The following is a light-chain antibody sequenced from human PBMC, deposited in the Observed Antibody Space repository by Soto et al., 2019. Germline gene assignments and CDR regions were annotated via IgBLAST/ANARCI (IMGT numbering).Light chain of an antibody. Sequence: EVVMTQSPDTLSVSPGERATLSCRASQSVSGTLAWYQQKPGQAPRLLXYGASTRATGIPVRFSGSGSGTEFTLTISSLQSEDFAVYYCQQYNNWPPGTFGQGTKVDIK. CDR3: QQYNNWPPGT. CDR1: QSVSGT. CDR2: GAS. J-gene: IGKJ1*01. V-gene: IGKV3-15*01.